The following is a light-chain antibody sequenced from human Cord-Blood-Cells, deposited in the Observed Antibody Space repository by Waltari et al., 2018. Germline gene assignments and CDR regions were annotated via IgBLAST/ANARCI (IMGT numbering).Light chain of an antibody. CDR3: QQSYSTPLT. V-gene: IGKV1-39*01. Sequence: SASVGDRVTITCRASQSISSYLNWYQQKPGKAPKLLIYAASSLQSGVPSRFSGSGPGTDFTLTISSLQPEDFATYYCQQSYSTPLTFGGGTKVEIK. CDR1: QSISSY. CDR2: AAS. J-gene: IGKJ4*01.